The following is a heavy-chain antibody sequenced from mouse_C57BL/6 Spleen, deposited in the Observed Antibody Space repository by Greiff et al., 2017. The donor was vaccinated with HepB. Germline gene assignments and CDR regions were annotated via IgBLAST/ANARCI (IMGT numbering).Heavy chain of an antibody. Sequence: QVQLQQPGAELVKPGASVKLSCKASGYTFTSYWMHWVKQRPGQGLEWIGMIHPNSGSTNYNEKFKSKATLTVDKSSSTAYMQLSSLTSEDSAVYYCARADWDGGWFAYWGQGTLVTVSA. CDR3: ARADWDGGWFAY. D-gene: IGHD4-1*01. CDR2: IHPNSGST. CDR1: GYTFTSYW. V-gene: IGHV1-64*01. J-gene: IGHJ3*01.